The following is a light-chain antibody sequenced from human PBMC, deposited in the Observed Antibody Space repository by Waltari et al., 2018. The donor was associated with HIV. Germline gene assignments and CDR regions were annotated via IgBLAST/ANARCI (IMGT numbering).Light chain of an antibody. J-gene: IGLJ2*01. V-gene: IGLV1-40*01. CDR3: QSYDSSLSGVL. Sequence: QSVLTQPLPVSGAPGQRATISCTGSCPNIGAGDEVHWYQQLPGTGPKLLIYDINKRPSGVPDRFSGSKSGTSASLAITGLQAEDEADYYCQSYDSSLSGVLFGGGTKLTVL. CDR2: DIN. CDR1: CPNIGAGDE.